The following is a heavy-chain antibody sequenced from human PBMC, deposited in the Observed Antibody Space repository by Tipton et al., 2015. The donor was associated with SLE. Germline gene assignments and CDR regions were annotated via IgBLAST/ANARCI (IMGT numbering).Heavy chain of an antibody. Sequence: GLVKPSETLSLTCTVSGGSITNYYWSWIRQPPGKGLEWIGYIYYSGSTNYNPSLKSRVTISVDTSKNQFSLKVSSVTAADTAVYYCARDQGKVGIAYWGQGTLVTVSS. D-gene: IGHD1-26*01. CDR3: ARDQGKVGIAY. CDR1: GGSITNYY. CDR2: IYYSGST. V-gene: IGHV4-59*01. J-gene: IGHJ4*02.